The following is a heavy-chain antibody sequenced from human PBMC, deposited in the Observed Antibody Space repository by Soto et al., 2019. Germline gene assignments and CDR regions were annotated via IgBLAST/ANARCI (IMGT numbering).Heavy chain of an antibody. J-gene: IGHJ4*02. CDR3: ARRPYSSSFDY. D-gene: IGHD6-6*01. V-gene: IGHV2-5*02. CDR1: GFSLSTSGLG. Sequence: QITLKESGPTLVKPTQTLTLTCTFSGFSLSTSGLGVGWIRQPPGKALEWLAFIYWDDDKRYSPALKNRITITKDTSKNQVVLTLTNMDPVDTATDCCARRPYSSSFDYCGQGTLVTVSS. CDR2: IYWDDDK.